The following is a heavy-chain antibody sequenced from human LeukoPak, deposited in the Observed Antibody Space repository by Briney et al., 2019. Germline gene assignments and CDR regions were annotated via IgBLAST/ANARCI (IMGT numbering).Heavy chain of an antibody. V-gene: IGHV1-2*02. CDR3: ATSPRLTTVIRGGVYY. Sequence: ASVKVSCKASGYTFSGYYMHWVRQAPGQGLEWMGWINPNSGGTKSAQKFQGRVTMTRDTSISTAYMELSRLRSDDTAVYYCATSPRLTTVIRGGVYYWGQGTLVTVSS. D-gene: IGHD4-11*01. J-gene: IGHJ4*02. CDR1: GYTFSGYY. CDR2: INPNSGGT.